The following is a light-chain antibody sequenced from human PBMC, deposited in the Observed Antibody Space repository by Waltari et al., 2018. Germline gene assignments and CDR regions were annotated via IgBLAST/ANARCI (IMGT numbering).Light chain of an antibody. V-gene: IGKV2D-29*01. Sequence: DVVMTQTPLSLSVTPGRPASISCKSTQSLLHTDGRTYLYWFLQKPGQPPQPLIYEVSKRFAGGPDRFSGSGSGTDFTLRISRVEAEDVGVYYCMQSLQLSMWTFGQGTKVEIK. CDR2: EVS. CDR1: QSLLHTDGRTY. CDR3: MQSLQLSMWT. J-gene: IGKJ1*01.